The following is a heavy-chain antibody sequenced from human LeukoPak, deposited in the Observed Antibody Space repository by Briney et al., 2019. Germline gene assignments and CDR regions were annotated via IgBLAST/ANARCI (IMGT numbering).Heavy chain of an antibody. V-gene: IGHV4-4*07. D-gene: IGHD3-10*01. CDR3: AGTDYYGPGRRHGPNNYYYYMDV. CDR1: GGSISSYY. CDR2: IYTTGST. J-gene: IGHJ6*03. Sequence: SGTLSLTCTVSGGSISSYYWNWIRQPAGKGLEWVGRIYTTGSTKYNPSLKSRIAMSVDTSQNQFSLKLNSVTAADTAVYYCAGTDYYGPGRRHGPNNYYYYMDVWGKGTTVTISS.